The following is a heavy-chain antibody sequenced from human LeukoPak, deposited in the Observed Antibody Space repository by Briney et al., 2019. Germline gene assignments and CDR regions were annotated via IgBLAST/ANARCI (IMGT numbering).Heavy chain of an antibody. D-gene: IGHD6-13*01. CDR1: GFTFRNYG. V-gene: IGHV3-30*19. Sequence: GGSLRLSCVASGFTFRNYGMHWIRQAPGKGLEWVAVISYDGSNKYYADSVKGRFTISRDNSKNTLYLQMNSLRAEDTAVYYCASTLYSSSWYNHFDYWGQGTLVTVSS. CDR2: ISYDGSNK. J-gene: IGHJ4*02. CDR3: ASTLYSSSWYNHFDY.